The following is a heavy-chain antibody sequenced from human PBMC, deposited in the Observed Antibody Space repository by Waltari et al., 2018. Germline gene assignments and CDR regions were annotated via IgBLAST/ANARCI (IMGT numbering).Heavy chain of an antibody. CDR2: VYYSGYT. V-gene: IGHV4-39*01. CDR1: GCSIRASISD. CDR3: ATKRESSASGFDY. Sequence: QLQLQESGPGLVKPSETLSFTCTVSGCSIRASISDWGWVRQPPGKGLDGIGSVYYSGYTYYNPSLNSRVTISVDTSKNQFSLKLSSVTAADTAVYYCATKRESSASGFDYWGQGTLVTVSS. J-gene: IGHJ4*02. D-gene: IGHD6-19*01.